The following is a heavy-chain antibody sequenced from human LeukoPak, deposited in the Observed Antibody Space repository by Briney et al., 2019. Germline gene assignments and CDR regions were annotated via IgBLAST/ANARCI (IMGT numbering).Heavy chain of an antibody. CDR3: ARYSSSWYVFDY. J-gene: IGHJ4*02. CDR1: GYTFTGYY. D-gene: IGHD6-13*01. Sequence: SVKVSCKASGYTFTGYYMHWVRQAPGQGLEWMGGTIPIFGTANYAQKFQGRVTITADKSTSTAYMELSSLRSEDTAVYYCARYSSSWYVFDYWGQGTLVTVSS. CDR2: TIPIFGTA. V-gene: IGHV1-69*06.